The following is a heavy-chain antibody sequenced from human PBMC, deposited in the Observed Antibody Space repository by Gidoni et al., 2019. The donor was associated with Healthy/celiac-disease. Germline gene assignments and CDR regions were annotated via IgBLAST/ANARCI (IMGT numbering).Heavy chain of an antibody. CDR3: TTVRVVVVIPGYFDY. CDR2: IKSKTDGGTT. CDR1: GFTFSNAW. J-gene: IGHJ4*02. Sequence: EVQLVESGGGLVKPGGSLRLSCAASGFTFSNAWMSWVRQAPGKGLEWVGRIKSKTDGGTTDYAAPVKGRFTISRDDSKNTLYLQMNSLKTEDTAVYYCTTVRVVVVIPGYFDYWGQGTLVTVSS. V-gene: IGHV3-15*01. D-gene: IGHD3-22*01.